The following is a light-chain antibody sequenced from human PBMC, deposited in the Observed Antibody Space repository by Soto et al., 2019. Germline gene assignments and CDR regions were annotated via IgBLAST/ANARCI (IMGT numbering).Light chain of an antibody. CDR2: AAS. J-gene: IGKJ1*01. CDR3: QQSYSSPPT. Sequence: DIQVTQYPSSLSASVGHRVTITCRASQSISSYLNWYQQKPGKAPKLLIYAASSLQSGVPSRFSGSGSGTDFTLTISSLQPEDFATYYCQQSYSSPPTFGQGTKV. V-gene: IGKV1-39*01. CDR1: QSISSY.